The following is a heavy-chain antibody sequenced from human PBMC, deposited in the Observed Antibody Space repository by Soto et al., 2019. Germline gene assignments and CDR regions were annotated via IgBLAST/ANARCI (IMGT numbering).Heavy chain of an antibody. D-gene: IGHD4-17*01. CDR2: ISQDGSET. J-gene: IGHJ2*01. CDR3: ARDPLSYGDYAQTYWYFDL. Sequence: GGSLRLSCGASGITFSRCVMSWVRQAPGKGLEWVASISQDGSETDYVDSVKGRFAISRDNPKNSVYLQMNSLRADDTAVYYCARDPLSYGDYAQTYWYFDLWGRGTRVTVSS. CDR1: GITFSRCV. V-gene: IGHV3-7*01.